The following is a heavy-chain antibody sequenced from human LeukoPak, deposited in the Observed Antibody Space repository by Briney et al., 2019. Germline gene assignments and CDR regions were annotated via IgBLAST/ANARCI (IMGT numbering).Heavy chain of an antibody. Sequence: SETLSLTCNVSGGSICTTTNSWGWAWIRQRPTKGLEWIGSIYYGGSPYYTSSLKSRVTISVDTSKNQFSLKLASLTAADTAVYYCARRPIVGSTGFHFDPWGPGTLVTVSS. V-gene: IGHV4-39*01. J-gene: IGHJ5*02. CDR2: IYYGGSP. CDR3: ARRPIVGSTGFHFDP. D-gene: IGHD1-26*01. CDR1: GGSICTTTNS.